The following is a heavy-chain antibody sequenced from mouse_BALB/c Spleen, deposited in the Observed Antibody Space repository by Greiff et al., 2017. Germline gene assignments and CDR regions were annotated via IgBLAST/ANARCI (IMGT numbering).Heavy chain of an antibody. J-gene: IGHJ2*01. CDR2: IYPGDGDT. Sequence: QVHVKQSGPELVKPGASVKISCKASGYAFSSSWMNWVKQRPGQGLEWIGRIYPGDGDTNYNGKFKGKATLTADKSSSTAYMQLSSLTSVDSAVYFCARGGIDYWGQGTTLTVSS. CDR1: GYAFSSSW. V-gene: IGHV1-82*01. CDR3: ARGGIDY.